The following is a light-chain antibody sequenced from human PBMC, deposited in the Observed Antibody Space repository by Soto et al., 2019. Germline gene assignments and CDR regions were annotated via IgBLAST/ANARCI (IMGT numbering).Light chain of an antibody. CDR3: QQYNNWPRT. CDR1: QSVSIL. V-gene: IGKV3-15*01. Sequence: EIVLTHSPATLSVSPAYRRNLXTRASQSVSILLAWYQQKPGQAPRLLIHGATTRATGIPARFSGSGSGTEFTLTISSLQSEDFAVYYCQQYNNWPRTCGQGTKVDIK. J-gene: IGKJ1*01. CDR2: GAT.